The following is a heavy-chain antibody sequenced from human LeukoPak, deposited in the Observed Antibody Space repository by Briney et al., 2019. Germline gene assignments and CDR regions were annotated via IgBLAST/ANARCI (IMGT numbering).Heavy chain of an antibody. J-gene: IGHJ4*02. CDR3: ASRTAAEIGPHGFG. Sequence: SETLSLTCAVSDGSISSSNWWSWVRQPPGKGLEWIGEIYHSGSTNYNPSLKSRVTISVDKSKNQFSLKLSSVTAADTAVYYCASRTAAEIGPHGFGWGQGTLVTVSS. V-gene: IGHV4-4*02. CDR1: DGSISSSNW. CDR2: IYHSGST. D-gene: IGHD6-25*01.